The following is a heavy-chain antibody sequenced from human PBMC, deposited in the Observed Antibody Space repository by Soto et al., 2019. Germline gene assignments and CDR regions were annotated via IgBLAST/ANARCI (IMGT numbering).Heavy chain of an antibody. D-gene: IGHD3-3*01. Sequence: PGGSLRLSCAASGFTFSSYAMSWGRQAPGKGLEWVSAISGSGGSTYYADSVKGRFTISRDNSKNTLYLQMNSLRAEDTAVYYCVREWVDSYGRDPPLRLDVRAQRTTVTVSS. V-gene: IGHV3-23*01. CDR3: VREWVDSYGRDPPLRLDV. J-gene: IGHJ6*02. CDR2: ISGSGGST. CDR1: GFTFSSYA.